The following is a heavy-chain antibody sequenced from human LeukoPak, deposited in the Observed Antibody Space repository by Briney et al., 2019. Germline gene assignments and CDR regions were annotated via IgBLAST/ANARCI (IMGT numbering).Heavy chain of an antibody. CDR3: ARDPDYSNYGLVDY. V-gene: IGHV1-18*01. CDR2: ISAYNGNT. CDR1: GYTFTSYG. D-gene: IGHD4-11*01. Sequence: GASVKVSCKASGYTFTSYGISWVRQAPGQGLEWMGWISAYNGNTNYAQKLQGRVTMTTDTSTSTAYMELRSLRSDDTAVYYCARDPDYSNYGLVDYWGQGTLVTVSS. J-gene: IGHJ4*02.